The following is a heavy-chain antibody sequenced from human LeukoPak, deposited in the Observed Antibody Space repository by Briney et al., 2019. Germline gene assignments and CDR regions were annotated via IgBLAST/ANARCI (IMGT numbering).Heavy chain of an antibody. CDR3: ARGGNGGFFDY. V-gene: IGHV4-31*03. Sequence: SETLSLTCTVSGGSISSGGYYWSWIRQHPRKGLEWIGYIYYSGSTYYNPSLKSRVTISVDTSKNQFSLKLSSVTAADTAVYYCARGGNGGFFDYWGQGTLVTVSS. CDR2: IYYSGST. CDR1: GGSISSGGYY. D-gene: IGHD2-15*01. J-gene: IGHJ4*02.